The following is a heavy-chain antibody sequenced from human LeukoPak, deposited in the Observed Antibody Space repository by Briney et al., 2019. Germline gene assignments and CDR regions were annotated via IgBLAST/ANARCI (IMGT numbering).Heavy chain of an antibody. V-gene: IGHV1-18*01. D-gene: IGHD3-3*01. CDR3: ARDRSRNALFGVVIMAPEYFDY. CDR2: ISAYNGNT. CDR1: GYTFTSYG. J-gene: IGHJ4*02. Sequence: ASVKVSCKASGYTFTSYGISWVRQAPGQGLEWMGWISAYNGNTNYAQKLQGRVTMTTDTSTSTAYMELRSLRSDDTAVYYCARDRSRNALFGVVIMAPEYFDYWGQGTLVTVSS.